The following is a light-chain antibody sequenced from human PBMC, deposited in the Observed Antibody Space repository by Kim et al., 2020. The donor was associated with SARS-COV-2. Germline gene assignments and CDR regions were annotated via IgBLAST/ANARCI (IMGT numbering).Light chain of an antibody. V-gene: IGKV1-5*03. CDR2: KAS. CDR1: QSISSW. CDR3: QQYTKYSYT. Sequence: DIQMTQSPSTLSASVGDRVTITCRASQSISSWLAWYQQKPGKAPKLRIYKASNLESGVPSRFSGSGSGTDFTLTISSLQPDDFATYDCQQYTKYSYTFGQGTKLEI. J-gene: IGKJ2*01.